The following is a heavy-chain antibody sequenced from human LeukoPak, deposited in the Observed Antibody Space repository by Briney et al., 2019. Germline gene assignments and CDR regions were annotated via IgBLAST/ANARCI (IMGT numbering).Heavy chain of an antibody. Sequence: PSETLSLTCTVSGGSISSYYWSWIRQPPGKGLEWIGYIYTSGSTNYNPSLKSRVTISVDTSKNQFSLKLSSVTAADTAVYYCARGFYGIGSYSYYYYYMDVWGKGTMVTVSS. J-gene: IGHJ6*03. V-gene: IGHV4-4*09. CDR3: ARGFYGIGSYSYYYYYMDV. D-gene: IGHD1-26*01. CDR1: GGSISSYY. CDR2: IYTSGST.